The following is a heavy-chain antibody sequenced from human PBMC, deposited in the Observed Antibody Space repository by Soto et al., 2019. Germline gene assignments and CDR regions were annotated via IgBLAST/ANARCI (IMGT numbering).Heavy chain of an antibody. Sequence: QLQLQESGPGLVKPSETLSLTCTVSGGSISRSIYYWGWIRQPPGKGLEWIGRIYYSGRTYHNPSLKGRVTISVDTSKNQFSLKLSSVTAADTAVYYCAVTTVTTDWYFDLWGRGTLVTVSS. CDR3: AVTTVTTDWYFDL. V-gene: IGHV4-39*01. CDR1: GGSISRSIYY. CDR2: IYYSGRT. J-gene: IGHJ2*01. D-gene: IGHD4-17*01.